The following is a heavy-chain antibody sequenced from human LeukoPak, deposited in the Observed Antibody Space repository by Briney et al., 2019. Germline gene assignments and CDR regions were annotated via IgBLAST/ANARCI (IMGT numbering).Heavy chain of an antibody. Sequence: SETLSLTCAVYGGSFCGYYWSWIRQPPGKGLEWIGEINHSGSTNYNPSLKSRVTISVDTSKNQFSLKLSSVTAADTAVYYCARGPGLYCSGGSCYYNYYYGMDVWGQGTTVTVSS. CDR2: INHSGST. CDR3: ARGPGLYCSGGSCYYNYYYGMDV. V-gene: IGHV4-34*01. J-gene: IGHJ6*02. D-gene: IGHD2-15*01. CDR1: GGSFCGYY.